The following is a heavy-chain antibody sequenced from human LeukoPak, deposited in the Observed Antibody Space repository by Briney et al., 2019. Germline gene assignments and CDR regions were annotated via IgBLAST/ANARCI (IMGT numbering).Heavy chain of an antibody. CDR2: INPNVGST. D-gene: IGHD2-15*01. CDR3: ARALSGASRMGNDC. J-gene: IGHJ4*02. Sequence: ASVKDSCKASGYTFTSYYMHWVRQAPGQGLEWMGIINPNVGSTSYAQKFQGRVTMTRDTSTTTVYMELSSLRSEDTAVYYCARALSGASRMGNDCWGQGTLVTVSS. CDR1: GYTFTSYY. V-gene: IGHV1-46*01.